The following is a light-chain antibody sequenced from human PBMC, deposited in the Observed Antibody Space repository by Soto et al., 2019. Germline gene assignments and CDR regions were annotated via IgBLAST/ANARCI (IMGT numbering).Light chain of an antibody. J-gene: IGKJ2*01. Sequence: DIQMTQSPSSLSASVGDRVTITCRASQDISNYLAWYQQKPGKVPKLLIYGASSLQSGVPPRFSGSGSGTDFTLTISSLQPEDFATYYCQKYNSAPDTFGQGTKLDIK. CDR2: GAS. CDR1: QDISNY. V-gene: IGKV1-27*01. CDR3: QKYNSAPDT.